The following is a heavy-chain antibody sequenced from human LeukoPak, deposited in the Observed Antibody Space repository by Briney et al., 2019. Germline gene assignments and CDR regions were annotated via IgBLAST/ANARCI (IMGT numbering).Heavy chain of an antibody. CDR3: ARGAAAGHFDN. J-gene: IGHJ4*02. CDR2: INFTRNM. CDR1: GSTLINSV. D-gene: IGHD6-13*01. Sequence: GGSRRPSCAPSGSTLINSVMGWVRQAPGEGREWVSSINFTRNMYYADSVEGRFTISRDSAKNSLYLQMNSLRAEDTAVYYCARGAAAGHFDNWGQGTLITVSS. V-gene: IGHV3-69-1*01.